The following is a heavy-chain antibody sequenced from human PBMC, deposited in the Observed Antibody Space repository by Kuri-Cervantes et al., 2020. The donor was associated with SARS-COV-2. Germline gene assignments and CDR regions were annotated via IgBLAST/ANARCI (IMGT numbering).Heavy chain of an antibody. Sequence: SGPLLLTPTGTLTLSSTVSVFSLSNARMGVSWIRQPPGKALEWLAHIFSNDEKSYSTSLKSRLTIPKDTSKSQVVLTMTNMDPVDTATYYCARMSAAVPYDVFDIWGQGTMVTVSS. V-gene: IGHV2-26*01. CDR2: IFSNDEK. CDR3: ARMSAAVPYDVFDI. CDR1: VFSLSNARMG. J-gene: IGHJ3*02. D-gene: IGHD6-13*01.